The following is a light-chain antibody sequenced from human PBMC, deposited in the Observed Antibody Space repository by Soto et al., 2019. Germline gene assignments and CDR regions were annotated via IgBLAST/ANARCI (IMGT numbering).Light chain of an antibody. CDR3: SSYAGINTLV. Sequence: QSVLTQPPSASGSPGQSVTISCTGPSSDVGGHNYVSWYQQRPGKAPKLIIYEVTQRPSGVSDRFSGSKSGNTANLTVSGLQAEDEADYHCSSYAGINTLVFGGGTKLTVL. CDR1: SSDVGGHNY. CDR2: EVT. V-gene: IGLV2-8*01. J-gene: IGLJ2*01.